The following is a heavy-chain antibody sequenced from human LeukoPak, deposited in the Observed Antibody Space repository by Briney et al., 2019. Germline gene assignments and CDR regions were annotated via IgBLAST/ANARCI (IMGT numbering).Heavy chain of an antibody. Sequence: SETLSLTCTVSGGSISSGGYYWSWIRQHPGKGLEWIGYIYYSGSTYYNPSLKSRVTISVDTSKNQFSLKLSSVTAADTAVYYCARGYGDYSEYFDYWGQGTLVTVSS. CDR1: GGSISSGGYY. V-gene: IGHV4-31*03. CDR3: ARGYGDYSEYFDY. D-gene: IGHD4-17*01. J-gene: IGHJ4*02. CDR2: IYYSGST.